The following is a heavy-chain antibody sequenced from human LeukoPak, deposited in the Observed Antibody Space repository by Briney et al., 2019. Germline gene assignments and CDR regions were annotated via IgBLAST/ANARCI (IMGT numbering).Heavy chain of an antibody. V-gene: IGHV3-7*05. CDR1: GFTFSSYW. CDR2: RKRDGSEK. J-gene: IGHJ4*02. Sequence: AGGSLRLSCAASGFTFSSYWMSWVRQAPGKGLEWVANRKRDGSEKYYVDSVKGRFTISRDNAKTSLYLQMNSLRAEDTAVYYCARERGGRDGYNSPDYWGQGTLVTVS. CDR3: ARERGGRDGYNSPDY. D-gene: IGHD5-24*01.